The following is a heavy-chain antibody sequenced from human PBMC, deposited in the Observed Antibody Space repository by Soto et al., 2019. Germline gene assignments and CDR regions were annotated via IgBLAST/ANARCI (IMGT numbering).Heavy chain of an antibody. Sequence: QVQLVQSVAEVRKPGSSVKVSCKAPGGTFSTYIISWVRQAPGQGLEWMGRIIPIPDITNYAQKFQGRVTVTADRSTSTAYMELTSLKSEDTAVYYCARDRITTRGDAFDLWGKGTMVTVSS. V-gene: IGHV1-69*08. D-gene: IGHD3-3*01. CDR2: IIPIPDIT. J-gene: IGHJ3*01. CDR1: GGTFSTYI. CDR3: ARDRITTRGDAFDL.